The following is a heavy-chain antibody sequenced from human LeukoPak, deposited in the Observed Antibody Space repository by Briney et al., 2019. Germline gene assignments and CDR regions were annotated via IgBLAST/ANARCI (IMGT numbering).Heavy chain of an antibody. CDR1: ARSLSSYY. D-gene: IGHD2-2*02. CDR2: IHTSGST. J-gene: IGHJ5*02. CDR3: ARDIVVVTAAIYGGWFDP. Sequence: SQTLSLTCTVSARSLSSYYSSWIRQPARKGLEWIGRIHTSGSTNYNPSIKGRVTMSVDTSKNRFYMKLSSVTAADTAVYYCARDIVVVTAAIYGGWFDPWGQGTLVTVSS. V-gene: IGHV4-4*07.